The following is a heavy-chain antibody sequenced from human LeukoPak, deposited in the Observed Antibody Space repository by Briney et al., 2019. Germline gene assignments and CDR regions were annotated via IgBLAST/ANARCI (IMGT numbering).Heavy chain of an antibody. CDR3: AKAERRNAFDI. J-gene: IGHJ3*02. CDR2: ISSSSSYI. V-gene: IGHV3-21*04. Sequence: SMNWVRQAPGKGLEWVSSISSSSSYIYYADSVKGRFTISRDNARNSLYLQMNSLRAEDTAVYYCAKAERRNAFDIWGQGTMVTVSS. CDR1: S.